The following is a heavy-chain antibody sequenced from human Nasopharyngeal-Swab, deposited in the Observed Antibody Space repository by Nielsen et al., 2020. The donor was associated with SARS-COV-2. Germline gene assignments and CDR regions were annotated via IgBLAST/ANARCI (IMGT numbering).Heavy chain of an antibody. CDR1: GFTFSSYE. V-gene: IGHV3-48*03. CDR2: ISSSGSTI. D-gene: IGHD5-24*01. Sequence: GESLKISCAASGFTFSSYEMNWVRQAPGKGLEWVSYISSSGSTIYYADSVKGRFTISRDNSKNTLYLQMNSLRAEDTAVYYCASLSRDGYNSWGQGTLVTVSS. CDR3: ASLSRDGYNS. J-gene: IGHJ4*02.